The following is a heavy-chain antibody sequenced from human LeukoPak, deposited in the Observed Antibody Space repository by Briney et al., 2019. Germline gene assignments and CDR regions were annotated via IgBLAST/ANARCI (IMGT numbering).Heavy chain of an antibody. V-gene: IGHV3-30*02. CDR3: AKDPIRGNYYYYMDV. J-gene: IGHJ6*03. D-gene: IGHD3-3*01. Sequence: GGSLRLSCAASGFTFSSYGMHWVRQAPGKGLEWVAFIRYDGSNKYYADSVKGRFTISRDNSKNTLYLQMNSLRAEDTAVYYCAKDPIRGNYYYYMDVWGKGTTVTVSS. CDR1: GFTFSSYG. CDR2: IRYDGSNK.